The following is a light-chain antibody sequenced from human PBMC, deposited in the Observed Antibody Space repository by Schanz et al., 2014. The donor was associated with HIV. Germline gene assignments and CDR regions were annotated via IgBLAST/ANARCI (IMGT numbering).Light chain of an antibody. CDR2: EVS. CDR3: ASYGGSNNLL. CDR1: SSDVGSYNL. J-gene: IGLJ2*01. Sequence: QSVLTQPASVSGSPGQSITISCTGTSSDVGSYNLVSWYQQHPGKAPKLMIYEVSKRPSGVPDRFSGSKSGNTASLTVSGLQAEDEADYYCASYGGSNNLLFGGGTKLTVL. V-gene: IGLV2-23*02.